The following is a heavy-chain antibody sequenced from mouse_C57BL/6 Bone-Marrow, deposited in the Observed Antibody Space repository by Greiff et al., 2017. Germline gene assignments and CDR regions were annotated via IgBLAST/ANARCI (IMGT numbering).Heavy chain of an antibody. V-gene: IGHV1-42*01. Sequence: VQLKQSGPELVKPGASVKISCKASGYSFTGYYMNWVKQSPEKSLEWIGEISPSTGGTTYNQKFKAKATLTVDKSSSTAYMQLKSLTSEDSAVYYCVRRGSPYWYVDVWGTGTTVTVSS. CDR2: ISPSTGGT. CDR3: VRRGSPYWYVDV. J-gene: IGHJ1*03. CDR1: GYSFTGYY.